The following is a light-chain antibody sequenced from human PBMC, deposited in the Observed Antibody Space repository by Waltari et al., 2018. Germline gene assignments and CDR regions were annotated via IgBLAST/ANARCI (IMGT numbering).Light chain of an antibody. CDR3: ASWDDSLSVVV. CDR2: TNN. J-gene: IGLJ2*01. Sequence: QSALTQPPSASGTPGQRVPISCSGTSSNIGSHYVYWYLHLPGPAPKLLIYTNNQWASGVTDRFSGSKSGTSASLAISGLRSEDEADYYCASWDDSLSVVVFGGGTKLTVV. CDR1: SSNIGSHY. V-gene: IGLV1-47*01.